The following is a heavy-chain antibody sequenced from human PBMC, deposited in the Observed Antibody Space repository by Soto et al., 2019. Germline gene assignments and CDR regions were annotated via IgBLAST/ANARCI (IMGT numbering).Heavy chain of an antibody. CDR3: ARHDYDYGDYVEYFQH. D-gene: IGHD4-17*01. Sequence: QLQLQESGPGLVKPSETLSLTCTVSGGSISSSSYYWGWIRQPPGKGLEWIGSIYYSGSTYYNPSLKSRVTISVDTSKNQFSLKLSSVTDADTAVYYCARHDYDYGDYVEYFQHWGQGTLVTVSS. V-gene: IGHV4-39*01. CDR2: IYYSGST. CDR1: GGSISSSSYY. J-gene: IGHJ1*01.